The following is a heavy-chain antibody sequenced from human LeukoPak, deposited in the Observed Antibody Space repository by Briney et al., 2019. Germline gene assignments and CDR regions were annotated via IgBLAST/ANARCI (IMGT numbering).Heavy chain of an antibody. V-gene: IGHV3-33*01. J-gene: IGHJ4*02. Sequence: PGGSLRLSCAASGFSFRSCHIHWVRQAPGKGLEWLAVVYDDGREAQNGDAVKGRFTISRDNSKNTVYLQMNSLSADDTAVYYCVRDPRDGAWVLDYWGLGTLVTVSS. CDR2: VYDDGREA. CDR1: GFSFRSCH. CDR3: VRDPRDGAWVLDY. D-gene: IGHD4-17*01.